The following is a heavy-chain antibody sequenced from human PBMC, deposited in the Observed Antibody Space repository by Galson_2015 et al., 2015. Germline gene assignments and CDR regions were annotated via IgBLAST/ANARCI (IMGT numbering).Heavy chain of an antibody. Sequence: SVKVSCKASGGTFSSYAISWVRQAPGQGLEWMGGIIPIFGTANYTQKFQGRVTITADESTSAAYMELSSLRSEDTAVYYCARARDGSGYYYVFDYWGQGTLVTVSS. CDR2: IIPIFGTA. CDR3: ARARDGSGYYYVFDY. V-gene: IGHV1-69*13. J-gene: IGHJ4*02. D-gene: IGHD3-22*01. CDR1: GGTFSSYA.